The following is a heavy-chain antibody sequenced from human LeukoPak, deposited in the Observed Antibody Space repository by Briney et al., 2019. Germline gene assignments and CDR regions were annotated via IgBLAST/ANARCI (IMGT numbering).Heavy chain of an antibody. J-gene: IGHJ4*02. CDR1: GYTFTSYY. V-gene: IGHV1-2*02. D-gene: IGHD2-2*01. CDR2: INPNSGGT. CDR3: ARASTSHNAVDY. Sequence: ASVKVSCKASGYTFTSYYMHWVRQAPGQGLEWMGWINPNSGGTNYAQKFQGRVTINRNTSISTAYMELSSLRSEDTAVYYCARASTSHNAVDYWGQGTLVTVSS.